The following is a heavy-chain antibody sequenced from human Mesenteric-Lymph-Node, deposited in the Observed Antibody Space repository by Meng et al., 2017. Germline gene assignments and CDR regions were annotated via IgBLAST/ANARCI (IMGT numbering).Heavy chain of an antibody. CDR1: GYSFATYW. V-gene: IGHV5-51*01. D-gene: IGHD2-21*02. J-gene: IGHJ4*02. CDR2: IYPGDSDT. Sequence: GESLKISCQGSGYSFATYWIAWVRQMPGKGLECLGLIYPGDSDTRCRPSFQGQVTISADKSINTAYLQWDSLKASDTAMYYCARANCGGDCHSDYWGQGTLVTVSS. CDR3: ARANCGGDCHSDY.